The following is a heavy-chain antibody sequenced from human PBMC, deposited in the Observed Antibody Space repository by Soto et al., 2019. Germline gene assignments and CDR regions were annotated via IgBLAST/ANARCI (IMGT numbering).Heavy chain of an antibody. CDR3: AREVRSGSYSNLYYYYGMDV. V-gene: IGHV4-31*03. CDR2: IYYSGST. CDR1: GGSISSGGYY. J-gene: IGHJ6*02. Sequence: SETLSLTCTVSGGSISSGGYYWSWIRQHPGKGLEWIGYIYYSGSTYYNPSLKSRVTISVDTSKNQFSLKLSSVTAADTAVYYCAREVRSGSYSNLYYYYGMDVWGQGTTVTVS. D-gene: IGHD3-10*01.